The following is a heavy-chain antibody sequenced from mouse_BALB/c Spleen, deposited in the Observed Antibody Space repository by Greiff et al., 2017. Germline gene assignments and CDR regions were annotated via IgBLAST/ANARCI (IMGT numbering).Heavy chain of an antibody. CDR2: ISYSGST. CDR1: GDSITSGY. J-gene: IGHJ2*01. Sequence: EVQRVESGPSLVKPSQTLSLTCSVTGDSITSGYWNWIRKFPGNKLEYMGYISYSGSTYYNPSLKSRISITRDTSKNQYYLQLNSVTTEDTATYYCASYRYGEDYFDYWGQGTTLTVSS. CDR3: ASYRYGEDYFDY. V-gene: IGHV3-8*02. D-gene: IGHD2-14*01.